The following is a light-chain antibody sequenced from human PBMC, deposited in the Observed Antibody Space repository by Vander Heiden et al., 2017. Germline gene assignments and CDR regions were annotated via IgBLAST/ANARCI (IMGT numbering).Light chain of an antibody. V-gene: IGLV2-11*01. Sequence: QSALTQPRSVSGSPGQSVTISCTGSSSHVGGNNYVSWYHQLPDKAPKLMTYDIKKRPSGVPDRFSGSKSGNTASLTISGLQAEDEADYYCCSYAGSYVFGTGTKVTVL. J-gene: IGLJ1*01. CDR2: DIK. CDR1: SSHVGGNNY. CDR3: CSYAGSYV.